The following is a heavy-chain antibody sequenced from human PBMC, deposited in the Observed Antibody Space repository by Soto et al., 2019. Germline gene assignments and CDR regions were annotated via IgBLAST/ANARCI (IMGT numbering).Heavy chain of an antibody. D-gene: IGHD6-19*01. CDR1: GGSISDNNW. CDR3: ARHIGVTGTRGFDY. V-gene: IGHV4-4*02. J-gene: IGHJ4*02. Sequence: QVQLQESGPGLVKPSGTLSLTCAVSGGSISDNNWWSWVRQPPGKGLEWIGEIYHRGTTNYRPSLRSRVTISMDKSKNQISLTLDSVTAADSAAYYCARHIGVTGTRGFDYWGQGILLTVSP. CDR2: IYHRGTT.